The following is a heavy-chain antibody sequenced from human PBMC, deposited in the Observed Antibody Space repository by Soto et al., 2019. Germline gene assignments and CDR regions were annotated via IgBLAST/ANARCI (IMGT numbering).Heavy chain of an antibody. Sequence: QVQLVQSGAEVRKPASSGQVSCPASGSTLSRHAIRWVRQSPGQGLEWMGVIIPIFGTAYNAQKFQSRVTSIADEYTSTVYMEFRSLRSEGTAMYYCARGWGYDSNADYYAYWGPGTLVIGSS. CDR2: IIPIFGTA. CDR1: GSTLSRHA. V-gene: IGHV1-69*01. D-gene: IGHD3-22*01. J-gene: IGHJ4*02. CDR3: ARGWGYDSNADYYAY.